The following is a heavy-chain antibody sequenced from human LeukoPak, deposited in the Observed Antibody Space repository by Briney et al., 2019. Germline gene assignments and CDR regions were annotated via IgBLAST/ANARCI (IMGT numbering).Heavy chain of an antibody. J-gene: IGHJ4*02. CDR1: GYTFTACY. CDR2: ISGYNRKT. V-gene: IGHV1-18*01. Sequence: GASVKVSCKASGYTFTACYISWVQQAPGQGLEWMGWISGYNRKTNYAQKLQGRVTMTTDTSTSTAYMELRSLRSDDTAVYYCARVRDFYDNSAYLSNFDSWGQGTLVTVSS. CDR3: ARVRDFYDNSAYLSNFDS. D-gene: IGHD3-22*01.